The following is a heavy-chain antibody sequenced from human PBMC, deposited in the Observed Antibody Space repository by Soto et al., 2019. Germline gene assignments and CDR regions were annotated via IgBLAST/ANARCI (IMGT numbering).Heavy chain of an antibody. J-gene: IGHJ6*02. D-gene: IGHD1-1*01. CDR2: IDPSDSYT. V-gene: IGHV5-10-1*01. Sequence: PGESLKISCKGSGYSFTSYWISWVRQMPGKGLEWMGKIDPSDSYTNYSPSFQGHVTISADKSITTAYLQWSSLKASDTAMYYCASNENWNYYYGMDVWGQGTTVTVSS. CDR1: GYSFTSYW. CDR3: ASNENWNYYYGMDV.